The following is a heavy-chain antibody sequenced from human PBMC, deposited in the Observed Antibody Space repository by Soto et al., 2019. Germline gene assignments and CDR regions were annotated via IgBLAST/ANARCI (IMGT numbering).Heavy chain of an antibody. CDR1: GACISGFY. Sequence: SETLSLTCTGSGACISGFYWSWIRKSAGKGLEWIGRIYATGTTDYNPSLKSRVMMSVDTSKKQFSLKLRSVTAADTAVYYCVRDGTKTLRDWFDPWGQGISVTVS. V-gene: IGHV4-4*07. CDR2: IYATGTT. J-gene: IGHJ5*02. CDR3: VRDGTKTLRDWFDP. D-gene: IGHD1-1*01.